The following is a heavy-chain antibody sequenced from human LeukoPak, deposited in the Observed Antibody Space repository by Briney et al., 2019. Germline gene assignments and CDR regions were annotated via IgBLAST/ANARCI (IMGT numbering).Heavy chain of an antibody. CDR3: ARGNSYSSGWLGYYYSGMDV. V-gene: IGHV1-69*05. Sequence: SVTVSCKASGGTFSSYAISWVRQAPAQGLEWMGGIIPIFGTANYAQKFQGRVTITTDESTSTADMELSSLRSEDTAVYYSARGNSYSSGWLGYYYSGMDVWGQGTTVTVS. D-gene: IGHD6-19*01. CDR1: GGTFSSYA. CDR2: IIPIFGTA. J-gene: IGHJ6*02.